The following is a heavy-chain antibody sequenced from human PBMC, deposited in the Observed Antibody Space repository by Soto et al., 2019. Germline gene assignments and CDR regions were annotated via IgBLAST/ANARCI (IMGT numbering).Heavy chain of an antibody. Sequence: SQTLSLTCAISGDSVSSNSAAWNWIRQSPSRGLEWLGRTYYRSKWYNDYAVSVKSRITINPDTSKNQFSLQLNSVTPEDTAVYYCARDREGSGIQLWLHAFDIWGQGTMVTVSS. D-gene: IGHD5-18*01. CDR2: TYYRSKWYN. V-gene: IGHV6-1*01. CDR3: ARDREGSGIQLWLHAFDI. J-gene: IGHJ3*02. CDR1: GDSVSSNSAA.